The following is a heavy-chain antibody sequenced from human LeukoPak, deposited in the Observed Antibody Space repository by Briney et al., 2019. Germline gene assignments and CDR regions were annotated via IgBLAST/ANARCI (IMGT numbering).Heavy chain of an antibody. Sequence: SETLSLTCAAYGGSFSGYYWSWIRQPPGKGLEWIGEVNHSGSTNYNPSLKSRVTISVDTSKNQFSLRLSSVTAADTAVYYCARVSDYGVGSYFDYWGQGTLVTVSS. CDR2: VNHSGST. V-gene: IGHV4-34*01. D-gene: IGHD4-17*01. J-gene: IGHJ4*02. CDR1: GGSFSGYY. CDR3: ARVSDYGVGSYFDY.